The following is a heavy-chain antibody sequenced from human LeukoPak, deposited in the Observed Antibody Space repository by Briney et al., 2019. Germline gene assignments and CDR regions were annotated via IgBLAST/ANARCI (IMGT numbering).Heavy chain of an antibody. D-gene: IGHD3-3*01. CDR3: SRDATIFGVVSEKYYFDY. CDR1: GGTFSSYA. J-gene: IGHJ4*02. Sequence: SVKVSCKASGGTFSSYAISWVRQAPGQGLEWMGRIIPILGIANYAQKFQGRVTITADKSTRTAYMELSSLSSEDTAVYYCSRDATIFGVVSEKYYFDYWGQGTLVTVYS. V-gene: IGHV1-69*04. CDR2: IIPILGIA.